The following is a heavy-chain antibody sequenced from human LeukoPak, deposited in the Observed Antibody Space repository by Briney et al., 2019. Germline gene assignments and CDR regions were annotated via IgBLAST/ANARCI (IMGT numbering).Heavy chain of an antibody. CDR1: GLSLSTMGRC. D-gene: IGHD3-22*01. CDR3: TRIAKKNYYDSSGYFDS. J-gene: IGHJ4*02. Sequence: SGPALVKPTQTLTLTCTFSGLSLSTMGRCVSWIRQPPGKALEWLARIDWDDDKYYSTSLKTRLTISKDTSKNQVVLTMTNMDPVDTATYYCTRIAKKNYYDSSGYFDSWGQGTLVTVSS. V-gene: IGHV2-70*11. CDR2: IDWDDDK.